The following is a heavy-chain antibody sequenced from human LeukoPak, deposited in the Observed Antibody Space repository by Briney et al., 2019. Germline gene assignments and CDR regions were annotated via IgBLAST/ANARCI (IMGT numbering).Heavy chain of an antibody. D-gene: IGHD3-22*01. Sequence: PGGSLRLSCAASGFTFSSYGMHWVRQAPGKGLEWVAFIRYDGSNKYYADSVKGRFTISRDNSKNTLYLQMSSLRAEDTAVYYCAKGDDSTPWYWGQGTLVTVSS. V-gene: IGHV3-30*02. CDR1: GFTFSSYG. J-gene: IGHJ4*02. CDR2: IRYDGSNK. CDR3: AKGDDSTPWY.